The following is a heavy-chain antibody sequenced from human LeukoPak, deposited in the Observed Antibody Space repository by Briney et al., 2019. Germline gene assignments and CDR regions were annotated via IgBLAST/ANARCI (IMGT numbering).Heavy chain of an antibody. Sequence: PGGSLRLSCVVSGFTFNNYWMSWVRQAPGKGLEWVATMKQDGGEIYYVDSVRGRFTISRDNAKNSLYLQMNSLRAEDTAMYYCARIMHLIGVHFDFWGQGTLVTVSS. J-gene: IGHJ4*02. CDR1: GFTFNNYW. CDR2: MKQDGGEI. V-gene: IGHV3-7*01. D-gene: IGHD2-21*01. CDR3: ARIMHLIGVHFDF.